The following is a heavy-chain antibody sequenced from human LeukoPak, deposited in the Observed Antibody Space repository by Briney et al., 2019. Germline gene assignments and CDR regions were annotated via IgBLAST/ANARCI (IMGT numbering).Heavy chain of an antibody. CDR3: AKDIYGGNVGGY. CDR2: ISGSGGST. Sequence: GGSLILSCAASGFTFSSYAMSWVRQAPGKGLELVSAISGSGGSTYYADSVKGRFTISRDNSKNTLYLQMNSLRAEDTAVYYCAKDIYGGNVGGYWGQGTLVNVSS. V-gene: IGHV3-23*01. J-gene: IGHJ4*02. D-gene: IGHD4-23*01. CDR1: GFTFSSYA.